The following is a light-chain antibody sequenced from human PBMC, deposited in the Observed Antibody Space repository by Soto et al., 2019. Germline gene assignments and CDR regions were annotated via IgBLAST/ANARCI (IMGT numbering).Light chain of an antibody. J-gene: IGKJ5*01. V-gene: IGKV1-39*01. CDR1: QPISNY. CDR3: QQTHAVPLT. Sequence: DVQMTQSPSSLSASVGDRVTITCRASQPISNYLNWYQQKAGEAPKVLIFGASSLQSGVPSKYSGNGYGTDFTLIINNLHPDDFATYYCQQTHAVPLTFPQGTRL. CDR2: GAS.